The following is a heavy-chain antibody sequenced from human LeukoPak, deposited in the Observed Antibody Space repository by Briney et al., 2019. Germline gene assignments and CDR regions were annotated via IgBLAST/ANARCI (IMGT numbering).Heavy chain of an antibody. CDR1: GFTFSSYA. J-gene: IGHJ4*02. Sequence: GRSLRLSCAASGFTFSSYAMHWVRQAPGKGLEWVAVISYDGSNKYYADSVKGRFTISGDNSKNTLYLQMNSLRAEDTAVYYCASFYCSSTSCHNPHFDYWGQGTLVTVSS. D-gene: IGHD2-2*02. CDR3: ASFYCSSTSCHNPHFDY. V-gene: IGHV3-30*04. CDR2: ISYDGSNK.